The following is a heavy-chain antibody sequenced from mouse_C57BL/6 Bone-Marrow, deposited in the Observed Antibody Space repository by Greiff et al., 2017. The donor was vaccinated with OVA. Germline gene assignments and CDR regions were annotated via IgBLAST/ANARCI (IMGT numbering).Heavy chain of an antibody. CDR2: ISSGSSTI. V-gene: IGHV5-17*01. CDR3: ARDSNPAWFAY. J-gene: IGHJ3*01. CDR1: GFTFSDYG. D-gene: IGHD2-5*01. Sequence: EVKLMESGGGLVKPGGSLKLSCAASGFTFSDYGMHWVRQAPEKGLEWVAYISSGSSTIYYADTVKGLFTISRDNAKNTLFLQMTSLRSEDTAMYYCARDSNPAWFAYWGQGTLVTVSA.